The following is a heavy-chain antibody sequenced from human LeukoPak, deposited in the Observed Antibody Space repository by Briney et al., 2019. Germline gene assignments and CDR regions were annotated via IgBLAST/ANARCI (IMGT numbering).Heavy chain of an antibody. D-gene: IGHD5-12*01. CDR3: ARAGIYSGYPYYFDY. V-gene: IGHV4-59*01. CDR2: IYYSGST. Sequence: SETLSLTCTVSGGSISSYYWSWIRQPPGKGLEWIGYIYYSGSTSYNPSLKSRVTISVDTSKNQFSLKLSSVTAADTAVYYCARAGIYSGYPYYFDYWGQGTLVTVSS. CDR1: GGSISSYY. J-gene: IGHJ4*02.